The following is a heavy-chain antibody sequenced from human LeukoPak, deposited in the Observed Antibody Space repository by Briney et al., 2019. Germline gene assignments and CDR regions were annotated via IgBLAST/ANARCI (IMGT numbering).Heavy chain of an antibody. D-gene: IGHD3-9*01. J-gene: IGHJ4*02. CDR2: ISGSGGST. V-gene: IGHV3-23*01. Sequence: GGSLRLSCAASGFTFSSYAMSWVRQAPGKGLEWVSAISGSGGSTYYADSVKGRFTISRDISKNTLYLQMNSLRAEDTAVYYCAKTRYFDWSYFDYWGQGTLVTVSS. CDR3: AKTRYFDWSYFDY. CDR1: GFTFSSYA.